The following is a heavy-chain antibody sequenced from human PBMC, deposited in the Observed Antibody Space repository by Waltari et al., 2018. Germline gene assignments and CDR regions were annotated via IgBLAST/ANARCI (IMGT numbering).Heavy chain of an antibody. D-gene: IGHD6-13*01. J-gene: IGHJ4*02. V-gene: IGHV4-39*07. CDR2: IYYSGIT. Sequence: QLQLQESGPGLVKPSETLSLTCTVSGGSISSSSYYWGWIRQPPGKGLEWIGSIYYSGITYYNPSLKSRVTISVDTSKNQFSLKLSSVTAADTAVYYGARDGENESGYSSSWYDYWGQGTLVTVSS. CDR3: ARDGENESGYSSSWYDY. CDR1: GGSISSSSYY.